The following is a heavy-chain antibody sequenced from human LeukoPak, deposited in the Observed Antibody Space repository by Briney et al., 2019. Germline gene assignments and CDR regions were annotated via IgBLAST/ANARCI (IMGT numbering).Heavy chain of an antibody. CDR1: GFTFSNYG. CDR2: IWYDGSNK. D-gene: IGHD1-26*01. CDR3: ARAHSGSAPSYFDY. V-gene: IGHV3-33*01. Sequence: GESLKISCVASGFTFSNYGIHWVRQAPGKGLEWVAVIWYDGSNKYYVDSVKGRFTISRDNSKNTLYLQMNSLRAHDTAVYYCARAHSGSAPSYFDYWGQGTLATVSS. J-gene: IGHJ4*02.